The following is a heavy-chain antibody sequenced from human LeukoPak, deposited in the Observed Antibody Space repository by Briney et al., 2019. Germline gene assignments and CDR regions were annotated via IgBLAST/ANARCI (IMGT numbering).Heavy chain of an antibody. D-gene: IGHD2-2*01. V-gene: IGHV3-23*01. CDR1: GFTFSSYW. J-gene: IGHJ4*02. CDR2: ISGSGGST. CDR3: AKGVQAYIVVVPAAPDY. Sequence: GGSLRLSCAASGFTFSSYWMTWVRQAPGKGLEWVSAISGSGGSTYYADSVKGRFTISRDNSKNTLYLQMNSLRAEDTAVYYCAKGVQAYIVVVPAAPDYWGQGTLVTVSS.